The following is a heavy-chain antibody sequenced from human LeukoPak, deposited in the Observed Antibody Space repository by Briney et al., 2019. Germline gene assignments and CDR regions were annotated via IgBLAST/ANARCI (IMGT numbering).Heavy chain of an antibody. D-gene: IGHD2-2*01. J-gene: IGHJ5*02. Sequence: SQTLSLTCTVSGGSISSGGYYWSWIRQHPGKGLEWIGYIYYSGSTYYNPSFKSRVTISVDTSKNQFSLKLSSVTAADTAVYYCARLASSTSCYAPNFPCWFDPWGQGTLVTVSS. V-gene: IGHV4-31*03. CDR2: IYYSGST. CDR1: GGSISSGGYY. CDR3: ARLASSTSCYAPNFPCWFDP.